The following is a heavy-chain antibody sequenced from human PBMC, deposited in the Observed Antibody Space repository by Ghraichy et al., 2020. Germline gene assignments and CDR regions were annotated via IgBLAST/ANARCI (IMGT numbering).Heavy chain of an antibody. V-gene: IGHV3-7*01. CDR2: IKEDGSEK. Sequence: GALRLSCAASGFTFSNYWMSWVRQAPGKGLEWVANIKEDGSEKYYGDSVKGRFTIFRDNAKNSLYLQMNSLRVEDTAVYYCARFRPFDYWGQGTLVPVSS. J-gene: IGHJ4*02. CDR1: GFTFSNYW. CDR3: ARFRPFDY.